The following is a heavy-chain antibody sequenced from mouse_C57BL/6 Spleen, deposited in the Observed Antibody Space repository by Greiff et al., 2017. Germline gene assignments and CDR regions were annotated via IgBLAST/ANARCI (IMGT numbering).Heavy chain of an antibody. J-gene: IGHJ1*03. Sequence: VKLMESGPELVKPGASVKISCKASGYAFSSSWMNWVKQRPGKGLEWIGRIYPGDGDTNYNGKFKGKATLTADKSSSTAYMQLSSLTSEDSAVYFCAPYYYGSTLNWYFDVWGTGTTVTVSS. D-gene: IGHD1-1*01. V-gene: IGHV1-82*01. CDR3: APYYYGSTLNWYFDV. CDR1: GYAFSSSW. CDR2: IYPGDGDT.